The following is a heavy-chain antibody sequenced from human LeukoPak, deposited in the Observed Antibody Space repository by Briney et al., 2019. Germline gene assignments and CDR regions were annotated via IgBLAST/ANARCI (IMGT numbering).Heavy chain of an antibody. CDR2: INNSGGRT. CDR1: GFTFNSYA. V-gene: IGHV3-23*01. Sequence: GGSLRLSCAASGFTFNSYAMSWVRQAPGKGLEWVSLINNSGGRTYYADSVKGRFTISRDNSKNTLYLQMNSLRAEDTAVYYCATPEGGSSSWYYFDYWGQGTLVTVSS. D-gene: IGHD6-13*01. CDR3: ATPEGGSSSWYYFDY. J-gene: IGHJ4*02.